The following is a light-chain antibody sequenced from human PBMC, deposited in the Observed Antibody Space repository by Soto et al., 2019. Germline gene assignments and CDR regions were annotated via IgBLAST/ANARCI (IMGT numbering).Light chain of an antibody. J-gene: IGKJ5*01. V-gene: IGKV1-5*01. Sequence: DIQMTQSPSTLSASVGDRVTITCRASQSINAWLAWYQQKPGKAPKLLIYDVSTLDSGVPSRFSGSASGTEFTLTINNLQPEDFATYYCQQLYRYPITFGQGTRLEIK. CDR2: DVS. CDR1: QSINAW. CDR3: QQLYRYPIT.